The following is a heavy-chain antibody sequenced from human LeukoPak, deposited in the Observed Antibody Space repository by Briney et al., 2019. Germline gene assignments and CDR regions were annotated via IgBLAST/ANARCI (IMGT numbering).Heavy chain of an antibody. J-gene: IGHJ4*02. CDR1: GVSISSDY. CDR3: ARSDLYYFDY. Sequence: SETLSLTCTVSGVSISSDYWSWIRQPPGKGLEWIGYMYYSGSTNYNPSLKSRVTISVDTSKNQFSLKLSSVTAADTAVYYCARSDLYYFDYWGQGTLVTVSS. CDR2: MYYSGST. V-gene: IGHV4-59*01.